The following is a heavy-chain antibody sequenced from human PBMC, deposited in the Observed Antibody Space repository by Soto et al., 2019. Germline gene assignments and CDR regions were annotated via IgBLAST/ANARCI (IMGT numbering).Heavy chain of an antibody. CDR3: AKDTYSSSWYF. Sequence: PGGSLRLSCAASEFTFTKYAMTWVRQAPGKGLEWVSSISKSGGDTYYADSVKGRFTISRDNSKNTLYLQMNGLRAEDTALYFCAKDTYSSSWYFWGQGTLVPVSS. V-gene: IGHV3-23*01. J-gene: IGHJ4*02. CDR1: EFTFTKYA. CDR2: ISKSGGDT. D-gene: IGHD2-2*01.